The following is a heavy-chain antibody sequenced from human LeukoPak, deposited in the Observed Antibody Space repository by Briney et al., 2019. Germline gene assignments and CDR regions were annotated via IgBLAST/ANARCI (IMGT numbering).Heavy chain of an antibody. CDR3: AREDSSGSGEDY. CDR1: GSTFSTFW. Sequence: GGSLRPSCAASGSTFSTFWMSWVRQAPGKGLEWVANIQQDGSEKYYVDSVKGRFTISRDNAKNSLYLQMNSLRAEDTAVYYCAREDSSGSGEDYWGQGTLVTVSS. CDR2: IQQDGSEK. J-gene: IGHJ4*02. D-gene: IGHD3-22*01. V-gene: IGHV3-7*01.